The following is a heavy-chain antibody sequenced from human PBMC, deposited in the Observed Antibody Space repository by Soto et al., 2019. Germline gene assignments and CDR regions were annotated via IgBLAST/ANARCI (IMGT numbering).Heavy chain of an antibody. J-gene: IGHJ6*03. CDR1: GFTFSSYG. CDR2: IWYDGSNK. V-gene: IGHV3-33*01. D-gene: IGHD4-4*01. CDR3: ARESNYGAKPYYYMDV. Sequence: GGSLRLSCAASGFTFSSYGMHWVRQAPGKGLEWVAVIWYDGSNKYYADSVKGRFTISRDNSKNTLYLQMNSLRAEDTAVYYCARESNYGAKPYYYMDVWGKGTTVTVSS.